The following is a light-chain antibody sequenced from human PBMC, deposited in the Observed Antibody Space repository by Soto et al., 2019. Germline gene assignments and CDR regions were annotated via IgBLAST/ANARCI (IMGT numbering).Light chain of an antibody. J-gene: IGKJ4*01. Sequence: DIVMTQSPDSLAVSLGERATINCKSSQRVLYSSNNKNYLAWYQQKPGQPPKLLIYWASTRESGVPDRFSGTGSGTDFTLTISRLQAEDVAVYYCQQYYRTPLTFGGGTKVEIK. CDR2: WAS. V-gene: IGKV4-1*01. CDR1: QRVLYSSNNKNY. CDR3: QQYYRTPLT.